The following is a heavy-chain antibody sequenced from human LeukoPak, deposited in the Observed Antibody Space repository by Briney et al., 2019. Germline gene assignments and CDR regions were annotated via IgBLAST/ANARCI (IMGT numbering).Heavy chain of an antibody. D-gene: IGHD3-9*01. CDR1: GGSISSYY. CDR3: ARLSTKYYDILTGYPPRGGTDV. Sequence: SETLSLTCTVSGGSISSYYWSWIRQPPGKGLEWIGYIYYSGSTNYNPSLKSRVTISVDTSKNQFSLKLSSVTAADTAVYYCARLSTKYYDILTGYPPRGGTDVWGQGTTVTVSS. CDR2: IYYSGST. J-gene: IGHJ6*02. V-gene: IGHV4-59*08.